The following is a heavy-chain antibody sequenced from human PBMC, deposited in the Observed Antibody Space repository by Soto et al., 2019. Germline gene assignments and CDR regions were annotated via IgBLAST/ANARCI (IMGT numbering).Heavy chain of an antibody. D-gene: IGHD5-12*01. CDR1: GFTFSSYA. CDR2: ISGSGGST. J-gene: IGHJ4*02. Sequence: GGSLRLSCAASGFTFSSYAMSWVRQAPGKGLEWVSAISGSGGSTYYADSVKGRFTISRDNSKNTLYLQMNSLRAEDKAVYFCAKDLASGIVATIQGYWGQGTLVTVSS. CDR3: AKDLASGIVATIQGY. V-gene: IGHV3-23*01.